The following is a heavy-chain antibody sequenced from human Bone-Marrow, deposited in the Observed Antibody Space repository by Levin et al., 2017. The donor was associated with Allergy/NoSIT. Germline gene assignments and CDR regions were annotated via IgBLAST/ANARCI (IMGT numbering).Heavy chain of an antibody. J-gene: IGHJ4*02. Sequence: GGSLRLSCSVSMLTFRTFDMHWVRQAPGKGLEWVAFISFDGSNKYYADSVKGRFSISRDNSKNTLYLQLSSLRPEDTAVYYCASGDNFDYWGQGTLVTVSS. CDR1: MLTFRTFD. D-gene: IGHD3-10*01. CDR3: ASGDNFDY. V-gene: IGHV3-30*03. CDR2: ISFDGSNK.